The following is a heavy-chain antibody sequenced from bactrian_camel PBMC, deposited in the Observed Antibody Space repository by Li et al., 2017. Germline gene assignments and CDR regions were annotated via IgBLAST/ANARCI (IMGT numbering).Heavy chain of an antibody. Sequence: HVQLVESGGGLVQPGGSLRLSCAGSGFTFSVYYISWVRQIPGKGLEWVSNIRSDMATYYSESVKGRFTASRDNAKNTLYLELKSLKAEDTATYFCNVGLCGTWPPGQDNYWGQGTQVTVS. J-gene: IGHJ4*01. CDR1: GFTFSVYY. CDR2: IRSDMAT. D-gene: IGHD2*01. V-gene: IGHV3S6*01. CDR3: NVGLCGTWPPGQDNY.